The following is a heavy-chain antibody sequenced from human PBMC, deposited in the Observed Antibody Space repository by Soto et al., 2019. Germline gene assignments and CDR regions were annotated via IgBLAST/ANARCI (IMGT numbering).Heavy chain of an antibody. CDR3: ASVYYSSSWYSRNYYYYGMDV. CDR2: IIPIFGTA. J-gene: IGHJ6*02. Sequence: RASVKVSCKASGGTFSSYAISWVRQAPGQGLEWMGGIIPIFGTANYAQKFQGRVTITADESTSTAYMELSSLRSEDTAVYYCASVYYSSSWYSRNYYYYGMDVWGQGTTVTVSS. CDR1: GGTFSSYA. V-gene: IGHV1-69*13. D-gene: IGHD6-13*01.